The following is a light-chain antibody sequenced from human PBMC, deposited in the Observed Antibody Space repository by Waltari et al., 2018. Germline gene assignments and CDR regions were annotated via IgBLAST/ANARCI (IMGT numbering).Light chain of an antibody. J-gene: IGLJ3*02. CDR1: RSDTGASNS. CDR3: TSYTSTYIPGV. Sequence: QSALTQPASVSGSPGQSTTISSTGTRSDTGASNSLSWYQHHPAKAPKLIIYDVSTRPSGVSTRFSGSKSGNTASLTISGLQAEDEAAYYCTSYTSTYIPGVFGGGTNLTVL. CDR2: DVS. V-gene: IGLV2-14*03.